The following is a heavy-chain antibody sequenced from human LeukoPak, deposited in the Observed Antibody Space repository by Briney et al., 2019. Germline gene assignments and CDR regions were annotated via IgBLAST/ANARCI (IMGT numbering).Heavy chain of an antibody. Sequence: GGSLRLSCAASGFTFNSYGMHWVRQAPGKGLEGVAVIWYEGSNKHYADSVRGRFTISRDNSKNMLYLQMNSLRVEDTAVYFCARGEYDILTGYIDHWGHGTLVTVSS. CDR1: GFTFNSYG. V-gene: IGHV3-33*01. J-gene: IGHJ4*01. D-gene: IGHD3-9*01. CDR3: ARGEYDILTGYIDH. CDR2: IWYEGSNK.